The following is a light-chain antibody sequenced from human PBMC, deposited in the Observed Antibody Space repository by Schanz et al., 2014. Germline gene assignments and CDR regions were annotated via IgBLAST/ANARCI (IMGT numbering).Light chain of an antibody. V-gene: IGKV2-30*01. J-gene: IGKJ1*01. CDR2: KVS. Sequence: DIVMPQSPLSLPVTPGEPASISCRSSQSLVYSDGNTYLNWFQQRPGQSPRRLIYKVSNRDSGVPDRFSGSGSGTDFTLKISRVEAEDVGVYYCMQALEAPRTFGQGTNVEIK. CDR1: QSLVYSDGNTY. CDR3: MQALEAPRT.